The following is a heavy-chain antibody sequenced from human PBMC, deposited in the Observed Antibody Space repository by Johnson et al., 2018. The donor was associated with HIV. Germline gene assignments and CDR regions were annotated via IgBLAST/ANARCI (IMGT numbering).Heavy chain of an antibody. CDR3: AVNSGNYYVYAFDI. J-gene: IGHJ3*02. Sequence: VDSGGGVVQPGKSLSLFCAASGFTFSDACMNWVRQAPGKGLEWVSVIYSGGSTYYADSVTGRFTISRDNSKNTLYLQMKSLRAEDTALYYCAVNSGNYYVYAFDIWGQGTLVTVSS. D-gene: IGHD1-26*01. V-gene: IGHV3-66*01. CDR2: IYSGGST. CDR1: GFTFSDAC.